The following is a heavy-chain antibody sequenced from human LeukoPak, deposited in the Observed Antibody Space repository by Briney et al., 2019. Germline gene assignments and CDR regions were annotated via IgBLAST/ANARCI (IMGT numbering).Heavy chain of an antibody. CDR1: SGSISSDNYY. CDR2: IYTTGST. V-gene: IGHV4-61*02. J-gene: IGHJ4*02. Sequence: PSETLSLTCTVSSGSISSDNYYWNWIRQPAGKGLEWIGRIYTTGSTTYSPSLKSRVTMSLDASKNQFSLELNSVTPADTAVYYCARGSSLLFDYWGQGTLVTVSS. D-gene: IGHD2-15*01. CDR3: ARGSSLLFDY.